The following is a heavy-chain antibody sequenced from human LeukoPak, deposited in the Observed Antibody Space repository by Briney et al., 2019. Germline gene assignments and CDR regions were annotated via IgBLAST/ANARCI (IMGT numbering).Heavy chain of an antibody. D-gene: IGHD3-3*01. V-gene: IGHV3-74*01. J-gene: IGHJ6*02. Sequence: GGSLRLSCAASGFTFSSCWMHWVRQAPGKGLVWVARINSDGSSTSYADSVKGRFTISRDNAKNTLYLQMNSLRAEDTAVYYCAKGDFYGDYPYGMDVWGQGTTVTVSS. CDR1: GFTFSSCW. CDR2: INSDGSST. CDR3: AKGDFYGDYPYGMDV.